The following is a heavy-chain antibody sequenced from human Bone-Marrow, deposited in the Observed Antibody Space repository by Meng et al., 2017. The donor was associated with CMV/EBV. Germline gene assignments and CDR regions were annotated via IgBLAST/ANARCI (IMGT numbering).Heavy chain of an antibody. J-gene: IGHJ4*02. Sequence: ASVKVSCKASGYTFMGYGMSWVRLAPGQGLEWMGWISTYNGDTNYAQKLQGRVTMTTDTSTSTVYMELRSLRSDETAVYYCARHYCSSTTCYGYFDYWRQGTLVTFSS. CDR2: ISTYNGDT. V-gene: IGHV1-18*01. CDR1: GYTFMGYG. CDR3: ARHYCSSTTCYGYFDY. D-gene: IGHD2-2*01.